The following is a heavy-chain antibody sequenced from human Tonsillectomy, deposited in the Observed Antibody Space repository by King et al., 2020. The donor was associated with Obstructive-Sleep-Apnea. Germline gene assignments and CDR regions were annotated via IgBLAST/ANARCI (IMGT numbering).Heavy chain of an antibody. V-gene: IGHV3-15*01. Sequence: VQLVESGGGLVKPGGSLRLSCAASGFTFSNAWMSWVRQAPGKGLEWVGRIKSKTDGGTTDYAAPVKGRFTISRDDSKNTLDLHMNSLKSEDTAVYYCSTGRTYWYIYYGMDVWGQGTTVTVSS. CDR3: STGRTYWYIYYGMDV. D-gene: IGHD1-1*01. J-gene: IGHJ6*02. CDR2: IKSKTDGGTT. CDR1: GFTFSNAW.